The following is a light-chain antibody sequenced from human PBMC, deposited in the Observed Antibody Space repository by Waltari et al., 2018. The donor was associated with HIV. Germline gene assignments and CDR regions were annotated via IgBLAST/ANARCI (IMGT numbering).Light chain of an antibody. J-gene: IGLJ2*01. Sequence: QPVLTQPPSVSAAPGRSVTITCSGSTSNIEPNYVVWYQQLPGTAPKLLIHDNNKLPSRSPGRVSVAKSGTSATLVITGLQTGDEGEYFCGTWDSSLNAPVVGGGSRLTVL. CDR3: GTWDSSLNAPV. V-gene: IGLV1-51*01. CDR2: DNN. CDR1: TSNIEPNY.